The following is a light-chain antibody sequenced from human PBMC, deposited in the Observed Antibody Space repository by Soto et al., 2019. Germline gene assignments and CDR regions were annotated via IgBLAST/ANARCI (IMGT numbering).Light chain of an antibody. CDR2: DAS. CDR3: QHYETYSST. Sequence: DIQMTPSPSSLSASVGDRVTITCQASQNINNYLNWYQQKPGRAPKLLIYDASNLEAGVPSRFRGSGSGTDFTLTISSLQPDDSATYYCQHYETYSSTFGQGTKVDIK. CDR1: QNINNY. V-gene: IGKV1-33*01. J-gene: IGKJ1*01.